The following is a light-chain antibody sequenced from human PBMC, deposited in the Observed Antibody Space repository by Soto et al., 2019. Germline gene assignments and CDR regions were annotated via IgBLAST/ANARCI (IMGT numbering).Light chain of an antibody. CDR1: QTISSW. J-gene: IGKJ4*01. V-gene: IGKV1-5*03. CDR3: QQLSLYPLT. Sequence: DIQMTQSPSTLSGSVGDRVTITCRASQTISSWLAWYQQKPGKAPKLLIYKASTLKSGVPSRFSGSGSGTEFTLTISSLQPDDFATYFCQQLSLYPLTFGGGTKVDIK. CDR2: KAS.